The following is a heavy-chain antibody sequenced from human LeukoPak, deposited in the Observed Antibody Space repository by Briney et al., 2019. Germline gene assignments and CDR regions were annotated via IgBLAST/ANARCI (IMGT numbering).Heavy chain of an antibody. V-gene: IGHV1-2*02. Sequence: ASVKVSCKASGYRFTDYYMHWVRQAPGQGLEWMGWINPINGDTIYAQKFRGRVTVTRGTSITTAYMELSRLRSDDTAVYYCAGGDHRGGDYSSGNWGQGTPVTVSS. J-gene: IGHJ4*02. CDR3: AGGDHRGGDYSSGN. CDR2: INPINGDT. CDR1: GYRFTDYY. D-gene: IGHD2-21*01.